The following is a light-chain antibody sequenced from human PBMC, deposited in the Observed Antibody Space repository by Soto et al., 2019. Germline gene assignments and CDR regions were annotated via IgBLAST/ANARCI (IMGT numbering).Light chain of an antibody. Sequence: EIVMTQSPATLSVSPGERATLSCRASQSVSSNLAWYQQKPGQAPKLLIYGASTRATGIPTRFSGSGSGTEFTLTISGLQSEDFAVYDCQQHNNWPQTFGQGTKVEIK. J-gene: IGKJ1*01. V-gene: IGKV3-15*01. CDR3: QQHNNWPQT. CDR2: GAS. CDR1: QSVSSN.